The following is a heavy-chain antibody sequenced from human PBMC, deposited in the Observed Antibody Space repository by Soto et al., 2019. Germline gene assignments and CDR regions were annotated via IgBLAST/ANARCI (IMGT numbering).Heavy chain of an antibody. D-gene: IGHD3-22*01. V-gene: IGHV1-58*01. CDR2: IVVGSGNT. Sequence: SGKVSCKXSGVTFTSSAVQWVRQARGQRLEWIGWIVVGSGNTNYAQKFQERVTITRDMSTSTAYMELSSLRSEDTAVYYCAAPAYYYDSSGRYGMDVWGQGTTVTVSS. CDR3: AAPAYYYDSSGRYGMDV. CDR1: GVTFTSSA. J-gene: IGHJ6*02.